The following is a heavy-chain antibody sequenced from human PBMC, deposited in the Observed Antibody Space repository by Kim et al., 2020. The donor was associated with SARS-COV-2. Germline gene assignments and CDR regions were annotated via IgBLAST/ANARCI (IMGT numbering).Heavy chain of an antibody. CDR1: GFTFGDYA. J-gene: IGHJ4*02. CDR2: IRSKAYGGTT. Sequence: GGSLRLSCTASGFTFGDYAMSWVRQAPGKGLEWVGFIRSKAYGGTTEYAASVKGRFTISRDDSKSIAYLQMNSLKTEDTAVYYCTRDIAAAGIWWDPFDYWGQGTLVTVSS. D-gene: IGHD6-13*01. CDR3: TRDIAAAGIWWDPFDY. V-gene: IGHV3-49*04.